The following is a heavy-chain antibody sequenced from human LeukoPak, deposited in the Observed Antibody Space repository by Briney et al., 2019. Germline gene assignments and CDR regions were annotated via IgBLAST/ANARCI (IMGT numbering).Heavy chain of an antibody. D-gene: IGHD6-13*01. CDR2: IYYSGST. Sequence: SETLSLTCAVYGGSFSGYYWSWIRQPPGKGLEWIGYIYYSGSTNYNPSLKSRVTISVDTSKNQFSLKLSSVTAADTAVYYCTRETLAAAGTYYYGMDVWGQGTTVTVSS. CDR3: TRETLAAAGTYYYGMDV. V-gene: IGHV4-59*01. J-gene: IGHJ6*02. CDR1: GGSFSGYY.